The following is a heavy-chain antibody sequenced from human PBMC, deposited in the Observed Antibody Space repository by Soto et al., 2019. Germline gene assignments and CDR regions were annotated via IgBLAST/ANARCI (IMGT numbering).Heavy chain of an antibody. J-gene: IGHJ4*02. V-gene: IGHV3-33*01. CDR2: IWYDGNNK. D-gene: IGHD2-21*01. Sequence: PGGSLRLSCAASGFTFSSYGMHWVRQAPGKGLEWVAVIWYDGNNKYYADSVKGRFTISRDNSNNTLYVQMTSLRAEDTALYYCARGLHSLFDYWGQGTLVTVSS. CDR3: ARGLHSLFDY. CDR1: GFTFSSYG.